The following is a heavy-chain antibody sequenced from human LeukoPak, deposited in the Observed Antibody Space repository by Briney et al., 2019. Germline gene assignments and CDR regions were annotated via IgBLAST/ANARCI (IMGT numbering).Heavy chain of an antibody. D-gene: IGHD6-13*01. V-gene: IGHV5-51*01. CDR3: ARHGVAAAGKSYYYGVDV. CDR2: IYPGDSDT. Sequence: GESLKISCKGSGYSFTSYWIGWVRQMPGKGLEWMGIIYPGDSDTRYSPSFQGQVTISADKSISTAYLQWSSLKASDTAMYYCARHGVAAAGKSYYYGVDVWGQGTTVTVSS. CDR1: GYSFTSYW. J-gene: IGHJ6*02.